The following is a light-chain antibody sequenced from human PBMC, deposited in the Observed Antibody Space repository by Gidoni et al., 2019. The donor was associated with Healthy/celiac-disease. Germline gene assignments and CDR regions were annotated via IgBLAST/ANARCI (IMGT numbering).Light chain of an antibody. V-gene: IGKV3-20*01. Sequence: EIVLTQSPGTLSLSPGERATFSCRASQSVSSSYLAWYQQKPGQAPRLLIYGASSRDTGIPDRFSGSGSGTDFTLTISRLEPEEFAVYYCQQYGSSPQYTFXQXTKREIK. J-gene: IGKJ2*01. CDR3: QQYGSSPQYT. CDR2: GAS. CDR1: QSVSSSY.